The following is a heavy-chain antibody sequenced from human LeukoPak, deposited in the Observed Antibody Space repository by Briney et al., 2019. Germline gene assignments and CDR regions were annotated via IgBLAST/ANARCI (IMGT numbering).Heavy chain of an antibody. CDR3: ARSGSNSYYFDY. V-gene: IGHV4-59*01. CDR2: IYYSGNT. J-gene: IGHJ4*02. D-gene: IGHD4-11*01. CDR1: GGSLSSYY. Sequence: SETLSLTCTVSGGSLSSYYWSWIRQPPGKGLEWIGYIYYSGNTNYNPSLKSRVTISVDTSKNQFYLKLSSVTAADTAVYYCARSGSNSYYFDYWGQGTLVTVSS.